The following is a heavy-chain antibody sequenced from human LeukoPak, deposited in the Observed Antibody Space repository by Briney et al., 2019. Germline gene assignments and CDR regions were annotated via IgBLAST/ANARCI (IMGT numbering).Heavy chain of an antibody. Sequence: PSETLSLTCTVSGGSISSSSYYWGWIRQPPGKGLEWIGSIYYSGSTNYNPSLKSRVTISVDTSKNQFSLKLSSVTAADTAVYYCARDSASMVRGVIGPHFDYWGQGTLVTVSS. CDR3: ARDSASMVRGVIGPHFDY. CDR1: GGSISSSSYY. J-gene: IGHJ4*02. D-gene: IGHD3-10*01. CDR2: IYYSGST. V-gene: IGHV4-39*07.